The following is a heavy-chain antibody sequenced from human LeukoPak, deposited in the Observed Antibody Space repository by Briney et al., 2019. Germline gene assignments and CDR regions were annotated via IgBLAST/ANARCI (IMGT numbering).Heavy chain of an antibody. J-gene: IGHJ5*02. CDR2: ISPQSGDT. CDR3: ARAFYITYDL. Sequence: AASVKVSCKGSGYTFTNYFVHWVRQAPGHGLEWMGWISPQSGDTNSAQKFQGRVTMTRDTSIATSYMELSSLTSDDTAVYYCARAFYITYDLWGQGTRVTVSS. D-gene: IGHD3-10*01. V-gene: IGHV1-2*02. CDR1: GYTFTNYF.